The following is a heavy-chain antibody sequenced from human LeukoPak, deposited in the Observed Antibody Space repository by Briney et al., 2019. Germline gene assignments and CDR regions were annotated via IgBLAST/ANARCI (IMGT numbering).Heavy chain of an antibody. D-gene: IGHD3-10*01. CDR3: AKDLWYYASGVPY. J-gene: IGHJ4*02. CDR1: GFTFSSYG. V-gene: IGHV3-23*01. CDR2: ISGSGGST. Sequence: PGGSLTLSCAASGFTFSSYGMSWVRQAPGMGLEWVSGISGSGGSTFYAGSVKGRFTISRDNSKNTLYLQMNSLRAEDTALYYCAKDLWYYASGVPYWGQGTLVTVSS.